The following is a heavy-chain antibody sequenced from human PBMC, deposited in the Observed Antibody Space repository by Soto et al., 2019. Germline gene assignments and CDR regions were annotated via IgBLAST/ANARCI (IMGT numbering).Heavy chain of an antibody. CDR1: GFTFSSYG. CDR3: ARGPMTTVTTWGDWYFDL. J-gene: IGHJ2*01. CDR2: IWYDGTNK. Sequence: QVQLVESGGGVVQPGRSLRLSCATSGFTFSSYGMHWVRQGPGKGLEWVAVIWYDGTNKYYADSVNGRFTISRDDCKNTXXLQMNSLRAEDTAVYYCARGPMTTVTTWGDWYFDLWGRGTLVTVSS. V-gene: IGHV3-33*01. D-gene: IGHD4-17*01.